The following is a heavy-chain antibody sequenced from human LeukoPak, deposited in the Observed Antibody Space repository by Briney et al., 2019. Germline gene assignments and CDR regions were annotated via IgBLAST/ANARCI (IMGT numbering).Heavy chain of an antibody. CDR1: GYTFTSYA. D-gene: IGHD5-18*01. V-gene: IGHV7-4-1*01. CDR2: INTNTGNP. Sequence: ASVKVSCKASGYTFTSYAINWVRQAPGQGLEWMGWINTNTGNPTYAQGFTGRFVFSLDTSVSTAYLQIGSLKAEDTAVYYCARSHSEWYVNTAGHWGQGTLVTVSS. CDR3: ARSHSEWYVNTAGH. J-gene: IGHJ4*02.